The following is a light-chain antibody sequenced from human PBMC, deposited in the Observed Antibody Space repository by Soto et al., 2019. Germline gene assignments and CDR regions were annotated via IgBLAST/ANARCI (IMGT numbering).Light chain of an antibody. Sequence: SVLTQSPGTLSLSPGERATLSCRASQNIGTYLAWYQHKPGQAPSVLIFGASTRANGVPDRFSGSGSGTDFTLTISRLDPADFAVYYCQQYGTSPRWTLGQGTKVDIK. CDR2: GAS. V-gene: IGKV3-20*01. CDR1: QNIGTY. J-gene: IGKJ1*01. CDR3: QQYGTSPRWT.